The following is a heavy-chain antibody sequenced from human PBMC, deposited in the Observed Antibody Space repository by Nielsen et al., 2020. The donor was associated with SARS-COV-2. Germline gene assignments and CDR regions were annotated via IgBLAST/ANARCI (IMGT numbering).Heavy chain of an antibody. CDR2: ISSSGSKT. J-gene: IGHJ3*01. CDR3: ATWGTYGDLDAFHF. V-gene: IGHV3-23*01. CDR1: GLTFNIYA. D-gene: IGHD4-17*01. Sequence: GGSLRLSCAVPGLTFNIYAMSWVRQAPGKGLEWVSGISSSGSKTHDADSAKGRFIISRDNSKNTLYLQMNSLRAEDTAVYYCATWGTYGDLDAFHFWGQGTMVTVSS.